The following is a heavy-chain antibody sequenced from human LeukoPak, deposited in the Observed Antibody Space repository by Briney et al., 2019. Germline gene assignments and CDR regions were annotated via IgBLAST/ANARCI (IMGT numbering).Heavy chain of an antibody. CDR3: AREAGGPDAFDI. D-gene: IGHD2-15*01. Sequence: PSETLSLTCTVSGGSISSSSYYWGWIRQPPGKGLEWIGSIYYSGSTYYNPSLKSRVTISVDTSKNQFSLKLSSVTAADTAVYYCAREAGGPDAFDIWGQGTMVTVSS. J-gene: IGHJ3*02. V-gene: IGHV4-39*07. CDR2: IYYSGST. CDR1: GGSISSSSYY.